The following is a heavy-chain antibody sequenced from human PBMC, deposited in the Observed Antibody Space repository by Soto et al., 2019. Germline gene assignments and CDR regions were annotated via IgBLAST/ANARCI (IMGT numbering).Heavy chain of an antibody. Sequence: QVHLVQSGAEVRKPGASVKVSCKASGYSFTSYGISWVRQAPGQGLEWMGWISTDNGNTNYAHNLQGRVSMTIDPSTSTAYMELWSLGSDDTAVYYCARDGPDTSLFFEYYGMDVWGQGTTFTVSS. V-gene: IGHV1-18*01. CDR1: GYSFTSYG. CDR2: ISTDNGNT. D-gene: IGHD2-21*01. CDR3: ARDGPDTSLFFEYYGMDV. J-gene: IGHJ6*02.